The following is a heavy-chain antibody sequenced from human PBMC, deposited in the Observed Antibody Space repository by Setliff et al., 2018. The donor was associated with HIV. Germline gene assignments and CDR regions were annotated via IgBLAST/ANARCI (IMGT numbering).Heavy chain of an antibody. Sequence: SVKVSCKASGGTFRKYSMNWVRQAPGQGLGWMGGIIPMFGSTTYAQKFQDRVTITADESKDTVEMELSSLTSEDTAVYYCARGALLAVFDFDHWGHGTLVTVSS. CDR3: ARGALLAVFDFDH. J-gene: IGHJ4*01. CDR2: IIPMFGST. V-gene: IGHV1-69*13. D-gene: IGHD3-10*01. CDR1: GGTFRKYS.